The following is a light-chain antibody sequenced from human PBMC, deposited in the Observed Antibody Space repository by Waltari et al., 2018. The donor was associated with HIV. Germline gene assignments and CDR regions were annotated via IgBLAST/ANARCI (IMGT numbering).Light chain of an antibody. Sequence: QSVLTQPPSASGTPGQWVTIPCSGSTPNIGSNTENGYQQLPQTAPKLLMFGNNQRPSGVPDRFSGSKSGTSASLAISGLQSEDEADYYCAAWDGSLNGYVFGTGTKVTVL. J-gene: IGLJ1*01. V-gene: IGLV1-44*01. CDR2: GNN. CDR1: TPNIGSNT. CDR3: AAWDGSLNGYV.